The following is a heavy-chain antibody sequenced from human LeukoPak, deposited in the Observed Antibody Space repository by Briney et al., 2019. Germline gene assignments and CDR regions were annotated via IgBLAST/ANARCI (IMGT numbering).Heavy chain of an antibody. D-gene: IGHD5-18*01. CDR1: GGSISRSNW. J-gene: IGHJ5*02. CDR3: ARSSSGQLLTFDP. Sequence: SETLSLTCAVSGGSISRSNWWSWVRQPPGKGLEWIGEIYHSGSTNYNPSLKSRVTISVDKSKNQFSLKLSSVTPEDTAVYYCARSSSGQLLTFDPWGQGTLVTVSS. CDR2: IYHSGST. V-gene: IGHV4-4*02.